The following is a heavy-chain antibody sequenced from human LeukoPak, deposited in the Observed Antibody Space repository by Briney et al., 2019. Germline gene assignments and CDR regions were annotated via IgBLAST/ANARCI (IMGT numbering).Heavy chain of an antibody. D-gene: IGHD1-26*01. CDR3: ARKYSGSYSFDY. V-gene: IGHV3-66*01. Sequence: PGGSLRLSCAASGFTVSSNYMSWVRQAPGKGLEWASVIYSGGSTYYADSVKGRFTISRDNSKNTLYLQMNSLRAEDTAVYYCARKYSGSYSFDYWGQGTLVTVSS. CDR1: GFTVSSNY. CDR2: IYSGGST. J-gene: IGHJ4*02.